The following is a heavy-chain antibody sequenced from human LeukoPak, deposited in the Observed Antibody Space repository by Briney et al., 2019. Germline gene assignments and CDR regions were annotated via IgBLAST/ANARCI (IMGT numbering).Heavy chain of an antibody. CDR3: VRVIDHDTSGYYLGY. D-gene: IGHD3-22*01. J-gene: IGHJ4*02. CDR2: INDSGST. V-gene: IGHV4-34*01. Sequence: SETLSLTCAVYGGSFSGYYWSWIRQPPGKGLEWIGEINDSGSTNCNPSLKSRVTISVDTSKNQFSLTLSSVTDADTAVYYCVRVIDHDTSGYYLGYWGQGTLVTVSS. CDR1: GGSFSGYY.